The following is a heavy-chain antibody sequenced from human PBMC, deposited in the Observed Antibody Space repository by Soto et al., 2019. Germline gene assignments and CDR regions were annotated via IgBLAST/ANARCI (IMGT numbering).Heavy chain of an antibody. CDR1: GYTLTELS. Sequence: ASVKVSCKVSGYTLTELSMHWVRQAPGKGLEWMGGFDPEDGETIYAQKFQGRVTMTEDTSTDTAYMELSSLRSEDTAVYYCATHQRGYLYYYDSSGYSSNFDYWGQGALVTVSS. CDR3: ATHQRGYLYYYDSSGYSSNFDY. V-gene: IGHV1-24*01. CDR2: FDPEDGET. J-gene: IGHJ4*02. D-gene: IGHD3-22*01.